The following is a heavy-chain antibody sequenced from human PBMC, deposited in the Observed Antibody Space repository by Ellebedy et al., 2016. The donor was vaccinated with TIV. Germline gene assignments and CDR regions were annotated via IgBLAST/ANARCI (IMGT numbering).Heavy chain of an antibody. J-gene: IGHJ4*02. CDR1: GFTFSDFG. Sequence: GESLKISCAASGFTFSDFGMHWVRQAPGKGLEWVTFIQYDGTNKYYTDSVKGRFTISRDNSKNTLYLEMNSLRVEDTAVYYCAKDQVDYWGLGTLVTVSS. CDR3: AKDQVDY. V-gene: IGHV3-30*02. CDR2: IQYDGTNK.